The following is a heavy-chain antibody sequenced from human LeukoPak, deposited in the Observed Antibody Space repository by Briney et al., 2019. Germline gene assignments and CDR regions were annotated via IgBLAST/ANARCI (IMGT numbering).Heavy chain of an antibody. V-gene: IGHV4-59*01. CDR2: IYYSGST. D-gene: IGHD3-16*02. J-gene: IGHJ5*02. CDR3: ARNLMITFGGVIVHGWFDP. Sequence: SGTLSLTCTVSGGSISSYYWTWIRQPPGKGLEWIRYIYYSGSTNYNPSLKSRVTISVDTSKNQFSLKLSSVTAADTAVYYCARNLMITFGGVIVHGWFDPWGQGTLVTVSS. CDR1: GGSISSYY.